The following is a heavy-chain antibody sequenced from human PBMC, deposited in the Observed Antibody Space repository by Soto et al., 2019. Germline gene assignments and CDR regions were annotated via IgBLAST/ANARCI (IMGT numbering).Heavy chain of an antibody. V-gene: IGHV3-23*01. CDR2: ISGPGGRT. Sequence: SLRLSCAASEFTFNNYAMTWVRQTPGKGLEWVAGISGPGGRTYYADSVKGRFTISRANSKNTLFLQMNGLRGEDTAVYYCAKVESYDFWGGYDYYDYGHYGMDVWGQGTTVTVSS. CDR1: EFTFNNYA. J-gene: IGHJ6*02. CDR3: AKVESYDFWGGYDYYDYGHYGMDV. D-gene: IGHD3-3*01.